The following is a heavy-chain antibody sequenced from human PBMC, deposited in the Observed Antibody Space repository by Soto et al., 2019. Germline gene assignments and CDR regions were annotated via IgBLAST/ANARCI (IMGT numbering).Heavy chain of an antibody. J-gene: IGHJ4*02. CDR3: TRSTGYGCGWNDC. D-gene: IGHD5-18*01. CDR1: GDSVSSDSAA. CDR2: TYYRSKWYY. Sequence: SQTLSLTCAISGDSVSSDSAAWSWIRQSPSRGLEWLGRTYYRSKWYYDYAASVESRISISPDTSKNQFSLQLNSVTPEDTAVYYCTRSTGYGCGWNDCWGQGTLVTVSS. V-gene: IGHV6-1*01.